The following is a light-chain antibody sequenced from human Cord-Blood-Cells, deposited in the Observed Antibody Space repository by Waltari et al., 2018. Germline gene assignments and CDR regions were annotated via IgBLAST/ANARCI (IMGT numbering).Light chain of an antibody. Sequence: DIVMTQSPDSLAVSLGARATINCKSSQSVLYSSNNKNYLAWYQQKPGQPPKLLIYWASTRESGVPERFSGSGSGTDFTLTISSLQAEDVAVYYCQQYYSTPFTFGPGTKVDIK. V-gene: IGKV4-1*01. CDR1: QSVLYSSNNKNY. CDR2: WAS. J-gene: IGKJ3*01. CDR3: QQYYSTPFT.